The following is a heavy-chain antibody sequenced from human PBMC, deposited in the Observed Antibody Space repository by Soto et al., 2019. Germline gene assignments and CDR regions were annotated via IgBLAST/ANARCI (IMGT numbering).Heavy chain of an antibody. Sequence: SETLSLTCAVSGGSISSGGYSWSWIRQPPGKGLEWIGYIYHSGSTYYNPSLKSRVTISVDRSKNQFSLRLSSVTAADTAVYHCAAGGGLPRYYWGQGTLVTVSS. V-gene: IGHV4-30-2*01. CDR2: IYHSGST. J-gene: IGHJ4*02. D-gene: IGHD5-12*01. CDR1: GGSISSGGYS. CDR3: AAGGGLPRYY.